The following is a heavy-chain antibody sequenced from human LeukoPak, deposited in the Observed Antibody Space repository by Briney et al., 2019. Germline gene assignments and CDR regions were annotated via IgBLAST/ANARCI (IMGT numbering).Heavy chain of an antibody. D-gene: IGHD3-22*01. CDR1: GYTFTGYY. CDR2: MNPNSGNT. V-gene: IGHV1-2*02. Sequence: ASVKVSCKASGYTFTGYYMHWVRQAPGQGLEWMGWMNPNSGNTGYAQKFQGRVTMTRDTSISTAYMELSRLRSDDTAVYYCARGYYDSSGYYYIFDSWGQGTLVTVSS. J-gene: IGHJ4*02. CDR3: ARGYYDSSGYYYIFDS.